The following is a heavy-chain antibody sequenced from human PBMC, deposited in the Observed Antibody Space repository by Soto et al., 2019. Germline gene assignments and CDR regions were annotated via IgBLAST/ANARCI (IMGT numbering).Heavy chain of an antibody. J-gene: IGHJ4*02. CDR1: GGSFSSGSYY. V-gene: IGHV4-61*01. CDR3: ARVRGTAGKRYFDY. CDR2: IYYSGST. D-gene: IGHD6-13*01. Sequence: SETLSLTCTVSGGSFSSGSYYWSWIRQPPGKGLEWIGYIYYSGSTNYNPSLKSRVTISVDASKNQFSLKLDSVTPADTAVYYCARVRGTAGKRYFDYWGPGTLVTVSS.